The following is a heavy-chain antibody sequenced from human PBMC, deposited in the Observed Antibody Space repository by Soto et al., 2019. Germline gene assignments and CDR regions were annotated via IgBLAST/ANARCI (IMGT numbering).Heavy chain of an antibody. Sequence: EVQLVESGGGLVQPGGSLRLSCAASGFTFSSYEMNWVRQAPGKRLEWVSYISSSGSTIYYADSVKGRFTISRDNAKNSLYLQMNSLRAEDTAVYYCARAHIVVVKSAFDIWGQGTMVTVSS. D-gene: IGHD2-21*01. J-gene: IGHJ3*02. CDR1: GFTFSSYE. CDR2: ISSSGSTI. V-gene: IGHV3-48*03. CDR3: ARAHIVVVKSAFDI.